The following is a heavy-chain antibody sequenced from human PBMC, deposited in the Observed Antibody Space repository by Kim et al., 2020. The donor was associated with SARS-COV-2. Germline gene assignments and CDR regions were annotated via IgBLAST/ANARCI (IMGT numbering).Heavy chain of an antibody. Sequence: GGSLRLSCAASGFTFDQSAMSWVRQAPGKGLEWVSGIFGSGSGTYYADSVKGRFTISRDNTQNIVYLQMDDLRAEDTAVYYCARHLNITTVPLYGYFDLSGRGTLVTVSS. CDR1: GFTFDQSA. V-gene: IGHV3-23*01. J-gene: IGHJ2*01. CDR3: ARHLNITTVPLYGYFDL. CDR2: IFGSGSGT.